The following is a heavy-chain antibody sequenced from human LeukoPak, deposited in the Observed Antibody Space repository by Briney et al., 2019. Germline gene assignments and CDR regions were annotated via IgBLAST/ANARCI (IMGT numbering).Heavy chain of an antibody. CDR2: INPDGSST. V-gene: IGHV3-74*01. CDR1: GFTFNTYW. Sequence: GGSLRLSCAASGFTFNTYWMHWVRQVPGKGLVWVSRINPDGSSTNYADSVKGRFTISRDNTKNTLYLHMNSLRAEDTAVYYCARVPVGSYSFDYWGQGTLVTVSS. D-gene: IGHD1-26*01. CDR3: ARVPVGSYSFDY. J-gene: IGHJ4*02.